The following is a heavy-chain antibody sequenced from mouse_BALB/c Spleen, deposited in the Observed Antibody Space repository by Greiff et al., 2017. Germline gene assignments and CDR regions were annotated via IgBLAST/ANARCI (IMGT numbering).Heavy chain of an antibody. Sequence: VQLKESGAELVKPGASVKLSCTASGFNIKDTYMHWVKQRPEQGLEWIGRIDPANGNTKYDPKFQGKATITADTSSNTAYLQLSSLTSEDTAVYYCASVYGNYDYAMDYWGQGTSVTVSS. V-gene: IGHV14-3*02. CDR2: IDPANGNT. CDR3: ASVYGNYDYAMDY. J-gene: IGHJ4*01. CDR1: GFNIKDTY. D-gene: IGHD2-1*01.